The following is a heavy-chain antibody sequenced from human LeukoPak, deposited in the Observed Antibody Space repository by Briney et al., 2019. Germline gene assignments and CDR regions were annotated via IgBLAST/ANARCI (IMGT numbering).Heavy chain of an antibody. CDR2: IYTSGST. J-gene: IGHJ4*02. CDR1: GGSFSGYY. Sequence: KPSETLSLTCAVYGGSFSGYYWSWIRQPAGKGLEWIGHIYTSGSTNCNPSLKSRVTMSVDTSKNQFSLKLESVTAADTAVYYCARVKMTSITSHDQWGQGTLVTVSS. D-gene: IGHD5-24*01. V-gene: IGHV4-59*10. CDR3: ARVKMTSITSHDQ.